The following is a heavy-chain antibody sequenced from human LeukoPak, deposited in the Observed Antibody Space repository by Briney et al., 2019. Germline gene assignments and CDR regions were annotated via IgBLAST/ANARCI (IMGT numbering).Heavy chain of an antibody. V-gene: IGHV3-11*06. CDR3: ARALANGASCYDY. CDR2: ISSSSSYT. D-gene: IGHD2-15*01. J-gene: IGHJ4*02. Sequence: GGSLRLSCAASGFTFSDYYMSWIRQAPGKGLEWVSYISSSSSYTNYADSVKGRFTISRDNAKNSLYLQMNSLRAEDTAVYYCARALANGASCYDYWGQGTLVTVSS. CDR1: GFTFSDYY.